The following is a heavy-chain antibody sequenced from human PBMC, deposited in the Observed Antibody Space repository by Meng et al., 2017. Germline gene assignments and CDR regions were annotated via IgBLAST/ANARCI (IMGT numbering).Heavy chain of an antibody. Sequence: QVQLVQSGAEVKKPGASVKVSCKASGYTFTSYAMHWVRQAPGQRLEWMGWINAGNGNTKYSPKFQGRVTITRDTSASTAYMELRSLRSEDTAVYYCARDKLKTFDPWGQGTLVTVSS. CDR2: INAGNGNT. CDR1: GYTFTSYA. J-gene: IGHJ5*02. CDR3: ARDKLKTFDP. V-gene: IGHV1-3*01.